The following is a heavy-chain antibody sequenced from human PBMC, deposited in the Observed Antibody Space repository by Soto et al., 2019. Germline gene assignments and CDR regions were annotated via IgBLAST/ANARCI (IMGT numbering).Heavy chain of an antibody. V-gene: IGHV1-18*01. CDR3: VRDHHDFSSDYHYYHMDV. D-gene: IGHD1-1*01. CDR1: GYTLSNYG. Sequence: QAQLVQSGAEMKKPGASGKVSFKASGYTLSNYGISWVRQAPGQGLEWMGWSSTYNGNTKYAKKYQGRVTMTTDTSTSTAYMELRSLRSDDTAVYYCVRDHHDFSSDYHYYHMDVLGKGTTVTVSS. CDR2: SSTYNGNT. J-gene: IGHJ6*03.